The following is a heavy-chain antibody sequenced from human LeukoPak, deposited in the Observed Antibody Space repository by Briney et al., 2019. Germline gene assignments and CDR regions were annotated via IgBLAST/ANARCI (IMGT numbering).Heavy chain of an antibody. CDR1: GGSFSGYY. V-gene: IGHV4-34*01. CDR2: INHSGST. J-gene: IGHJ6*03. CDR3: ARDKGEGYMDV. Sequence: SETLSLTCAVYGGSFSGYYWSWIRQPPGKGLEWIGEINHSGSTNYNPSLKSRVTISVDTSKNQFSLKLSSVTAADTAVYYCARDKGEGYMDVWGKATTVTVSS.